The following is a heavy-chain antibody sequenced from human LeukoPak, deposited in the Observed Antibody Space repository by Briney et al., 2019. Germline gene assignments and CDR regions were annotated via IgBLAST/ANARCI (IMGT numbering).Heavy chain of an antibody. D-gene: IGHD3-10*01. Sequence: GGSLRLSCAASEFTFSAYDMSWVRQAPGKGLEWVSGITGSGGSTYYADSVKGWFTISRDNSKNTLYLQMNSLRAEDTAVYYCARVSGLNYYSSGSYYNDYWGQGTLVTVSS. V-gene: IGHV3-23*01. CDR2: ITGSGGST. J-gene: IGHJ4*02. CDR3: ARVSGLNYYSSGSYYNDY. CDR1: EFTFSAYD.